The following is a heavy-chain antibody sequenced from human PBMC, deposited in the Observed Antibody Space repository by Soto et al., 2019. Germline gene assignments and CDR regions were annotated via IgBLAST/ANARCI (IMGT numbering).Heavy chain of an antibody. D-gene: IGHD5-18*01. J-gene: IGHJ4*02. CDR1: GGSINSGGYC. CDR2: ISYGGST. Sequence: QVQLQESGPGLVKPSQTLSLTCTVSGGSINSGGYCWSWIRQHPGKGLDWIGCISYGGSTSYNPXPXSXGTISVDTSKNQFSLKLTSVTAAAPAVYYCSRGILVWGQGALITVSS. V-gene: IGHV4-31*01. CDR3: SRGILV.